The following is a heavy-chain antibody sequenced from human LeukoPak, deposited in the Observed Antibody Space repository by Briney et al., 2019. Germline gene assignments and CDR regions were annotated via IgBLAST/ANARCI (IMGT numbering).Heavy chain of an antibody. D-gene: IGHD3-10*01. CDR3: ASSYYYGSGSRPLDF. V-gene: IGHV1-18*01. CDR2: ISGYNGNT. CDR1: DYTFTSYG. J-gene: IGHJ4*02. Sequence: GASVKVSCKASDYTFTSYGISWVRQAPGQGLEWMGWISGYNGNTHYAQNLQGRVAMTTDTSASTAYMVLRSLRSDDTAVYYCASSYYYGSGSRPLDFWGQGTLVTVSS.